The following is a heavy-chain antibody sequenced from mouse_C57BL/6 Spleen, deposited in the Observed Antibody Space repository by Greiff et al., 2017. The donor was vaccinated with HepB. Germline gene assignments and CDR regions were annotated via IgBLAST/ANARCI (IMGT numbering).Heavy chain of an antibody. Sequence: VQLKQSGAELVRPGASVKLSCTASGFNIKDDYMHWVKQRPEQGLEWIGWIDPENGDTEYASKFQGKATITADTSSNTAYLQLSSLTSEDTAVYYCTTGGIYYYGSSYNFDYWGQGTTLTVSS. CDR1: GFNIKDDY. V-gene: IGHV14-4*01. D-gene: IGHD1-1*01. J-gene: IGHJ2*01. CDR3: TTGGIYYYGSSYNFDY. CDR2: IDPENGDT.